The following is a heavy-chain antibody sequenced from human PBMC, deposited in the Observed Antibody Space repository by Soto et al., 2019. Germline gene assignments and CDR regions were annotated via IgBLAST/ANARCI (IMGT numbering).Heavy chain of an antibody. CDR2: IYYSGST. Sequence: SETLSLTCTVSGVSISSGDYYWSWIRQPPGKGLEWIGYIYYSGSTNYNPSLKSRVTISVDTSKNQFSLKLSSVTAADTDVYYCARGVDWFDPWGQGTLVTVSS. J-gene: IGHJ5*02. V-gene: IGHV4-61*08. CDR1: GVSISSGDYY. CDR3: ARGVDWFDP.